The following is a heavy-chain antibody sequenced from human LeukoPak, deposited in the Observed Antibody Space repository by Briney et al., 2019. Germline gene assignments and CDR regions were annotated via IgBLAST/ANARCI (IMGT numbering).Heavy chain of an antibody. J-gene: IGHJ4*02. CDR1: GFTFSSYE. CDR2: ISSSGSTI. D-gene: IGHD3-22*01. Sequence: PGGSLRLSCAASGFTFSSYEMNWVRQAPGKGLEWVSYISSSGSTIYYADPVKGRFTIYRDNAKNPLYLRTTSLRAEDTAVYYCARVTYYYDSSGYYGDYWGQGTLVTVSS. V-gene: IGHV3-48*03. CDR3: ARVTYYYDSSGYYGDY.